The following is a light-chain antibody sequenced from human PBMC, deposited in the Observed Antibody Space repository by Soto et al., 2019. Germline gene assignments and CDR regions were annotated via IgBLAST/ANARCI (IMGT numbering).Light chain of an antibody. V-gene: IGKV3-20*01. CDR1: QSVSSSY. CDR3: QQYGSSPWT. Sequence: VLTQTPGTPSSSPGERATLSCRASQSVSSSYLAWYQQKPGQAPRPLIYGASSRATGIPDRFSGSGSGTDFTLTISRLEPEDFAVYYCQQYGSSPWTFGQGTKVDIK. J-gene: IGKJ1*01. CDR2: GAS.